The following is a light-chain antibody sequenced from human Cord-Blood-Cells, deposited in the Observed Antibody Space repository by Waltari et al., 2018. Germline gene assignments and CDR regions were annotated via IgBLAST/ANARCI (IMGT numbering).Light chain of an antibody. CDR2: DVS. CDR3: SSYTSSSTWV. Sequence: QSALTQPASVSGSPGQSITISCTGTSSDVGGYNYVSWYQQHPGKAPKLRIYDVSKRTAGVSNSFAGSKSGNAASLTISGLQAEDEADYYCSSYTSSSTWVFGGGTKLTVL. J-gene: IGLJ3*02. V-gene: IGLV2-14*01. CDR1: SSDVGGYNY.